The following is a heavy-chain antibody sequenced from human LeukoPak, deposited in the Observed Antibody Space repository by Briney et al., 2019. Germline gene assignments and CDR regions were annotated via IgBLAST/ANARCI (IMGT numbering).Heavy chain of an antibody. D-gene: IGHD1-14*01. J-gene: IGHJ4*02. CDR3: ARDQVDRIWYFDY. Sequence: GGSLRLSCAASGFTFSSYAMSWVRQAPGKGLEWVSSISSNSIYVFYADSMKGRFTISRDNAKNSLSLQMNSLRAEDTAVYYCARDQVDRIWYFDYWGQGTLVTVSS. CDR1: GFTFSSYA. V-gene: IGHV3-21*01. CDR2: ISSNSIYV.